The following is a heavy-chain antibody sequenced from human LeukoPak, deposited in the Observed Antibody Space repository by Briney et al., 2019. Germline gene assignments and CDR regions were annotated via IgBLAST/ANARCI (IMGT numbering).Heavy chain of an antibody. CDR2: IYYSGST. CDR3: ARAAVVPAAILFDY. Sequence: PSETLSLTCTVSGGSISSGDYYWSWIRQPPGKGLEWIGYIYYSGSTYYNPSLKSRVTISVDTSKNQFSLKLSSVIAADTAVYYCARAAVVPAAILFDYWGQGTLVTVSS. V-gene: IGHV4-30-4*01. CDR1: GGSISSGDYY. D-gene: IGHD2-2*01. J-gene: IGHJ4*02.